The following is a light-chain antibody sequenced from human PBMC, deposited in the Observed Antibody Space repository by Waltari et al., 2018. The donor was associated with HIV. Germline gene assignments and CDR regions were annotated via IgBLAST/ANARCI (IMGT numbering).Light chain of an antibody. Sequence: QSALTQPASVSGSPGQSITISCTGTISDIGSYNLVSWYQQYPGRAPKLIIYEVTKRPSGCSDRFSGSKSGNRASLTVAGLKVEDEADYYCCSYAGGRVFVLFGGGTRLTV. J-gene: IGLJ2*01. CDR2: EVT. V-gene: IGLV2-23*02. CDR3: CSYAGGRVFVL. CDR1: ISDIGSYNL.